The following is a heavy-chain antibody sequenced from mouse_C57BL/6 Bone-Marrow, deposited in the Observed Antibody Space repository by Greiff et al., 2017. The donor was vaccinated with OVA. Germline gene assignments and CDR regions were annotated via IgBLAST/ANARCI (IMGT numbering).Heavy chain of an antibody. Sequence: EVNVVESGGGLVQPGGSLKLSCAASGFTFSDYGMAWVRQAPRKGPEWVAFISNLAYSIYYADTVTGRFTISRGNAKNTLYLEMSRLRSEDTAMYYCARRPYYGSSYDWYFDVWGTGTTVTVSS. CDR1: GFTFSDYG. CDR2: ISNLAYSI. V-gene: IGHV5-15*01. D-gene: IGHD1-1*01. J-gene: IGHJ1*03. CDR3: ARRPYYGSSYDWYFDV.